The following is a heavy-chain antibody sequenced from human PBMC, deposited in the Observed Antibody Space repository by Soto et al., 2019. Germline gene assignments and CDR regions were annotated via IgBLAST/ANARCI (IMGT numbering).Heavy chain of an antibody. V-gene: IGHV4-4*02. Sequence: PSETLSLTCAVSGGSISTAYWWTWVRQSPGKGLEWIGQIYHDGTTDFNPSLQSRVSISVDVSENLFSLTLTSVTAADTAIYYCARDSRRQGWFDPWGQGALVTVSS. CDR3: ARDSRRQGWFDP. J-gene: IGHJ5*02. CDR2: IYHDGTT. CDR1: GGSISTAYW.